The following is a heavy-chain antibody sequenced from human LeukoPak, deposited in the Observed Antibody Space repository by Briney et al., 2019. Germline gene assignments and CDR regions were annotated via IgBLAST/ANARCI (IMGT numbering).Heavy chain of an antibody. Sequence: PGGSLSLSCTASGFAFSTYEMNWIRQAPGKGLEWISYISTSGSTIDYADSVKGRFTISKNNTKNSVYLQMNRLRAEDTAVYYCARVAALQGDNDFWHGYLYFFDQGGQGTLVTVSS. CDR3: ARVAALQGDNDFWHGYLYFFDQ. V-gene: IGHV3-48*03. J-gene: IGHJ4*02. CDR1: GFAFSTYE. D-gene: IGHD3-3*01. CDR2: ISTSGSTI.